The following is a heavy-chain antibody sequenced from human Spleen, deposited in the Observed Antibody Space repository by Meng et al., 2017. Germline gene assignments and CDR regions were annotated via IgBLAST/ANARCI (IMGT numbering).Heavy chain of an antibody. V-gene: IGHV1-2*06. CDR3: ARGPTTMAHDFDY. Sequence: QVQSVEAGVEVKKPGASVKVSCKASGYTLTGYYMHWVRQAPGQGLEWMGRINPNSGGTNYAQKFQGRVTMTRDTSISTAYMELSRLRSDDSAVYYCARGPTTMAHDFDYWGQGTLVTASS. CDR2: INPNSGGT. CDR1: GYTLTGYY. D-gene: IGHD4-11*01. J-gene: IGHJ4*02.